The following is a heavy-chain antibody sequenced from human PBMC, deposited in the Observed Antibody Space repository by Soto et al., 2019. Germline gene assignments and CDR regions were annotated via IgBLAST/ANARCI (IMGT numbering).Heavy chain of an antibody. Sequence: AFETPSLPCTVPGGSIRSGGYYWSWIRQHPRKGLGGIGYIYYSGSTYYNPSLKSRVTISVDTSKNQFSLKLSSVTAADTAVYYCARGTPSSYYDFWSGYIDHIDYWGQGTLVTVS. V-gene: IGHV4-31*03. D-gene: IGHD3-3*01. CDR2: IYYSGST. CDR1: GGSIRSGGYY. CDR3: ARGTPSSYYDFWSGYIDHIDY. J-gene: IGHJ4*02.